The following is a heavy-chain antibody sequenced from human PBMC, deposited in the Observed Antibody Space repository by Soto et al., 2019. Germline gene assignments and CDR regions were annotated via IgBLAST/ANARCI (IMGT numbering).Heavy chain of an antibody. CDR3: ARGGYDFWSGYYNEFYFDY. CDR2: ISAYNGNT. Sequence: QVQLVQSGAEVKKPGASVKVSYKASGYTFTSYGISWVRQAPGQGLEWMGWISAYNGNTNYAQKLQGRVTMTTDTSTSTAYMELRSLRSDDTAVYYCARGGYDFWSGYYNEFYFDYWGQGTLVTVSS. J-gene: IGHJ4*02. D-gene: IGHD3-3*01. V-gene: IGHV1-18*01. CDR1: GYTFTSYG.